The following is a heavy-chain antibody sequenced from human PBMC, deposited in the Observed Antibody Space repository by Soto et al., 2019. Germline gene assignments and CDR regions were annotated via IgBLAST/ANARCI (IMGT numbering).Heavy chain of an antibody. Sequence: SETLSLTCSVSGGSIASRSYYWGWIRQPPGKGLEWIGSVYYRGSGFYNPSLKSRVTILVDPSRDQFTLSLNSVTAADTAVYYCARPMHTIRVGATTYWFDPWGQGTLVTVSS. CDR1: GGSIASRSYY. D-gene: IGHD1-26*01. CDR3: ARPMHTIRVGATTYWFDP. V-gene: IGHV4-39*01. J-gene: IGHJ5*02. CDR2: VYYRGSG.